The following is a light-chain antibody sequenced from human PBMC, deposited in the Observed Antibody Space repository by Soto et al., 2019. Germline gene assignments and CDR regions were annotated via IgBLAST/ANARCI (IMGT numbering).Light chain of an antibody. Sequence: QSALTQPASVSDAPGQSITISCTGTSSDVGDSNFVSWYQQHPGKPPKLIIYDVANRTSGVSNRFSGSKSGSTASLIISRRKTEDEADYYCVSYTSSTTYVFGTGTKLTVL. V-gene: IGLV2-14*03. CDR1: SSDVGDSNF. J-gene: IGLJ1*01. CDR3: VSYTSSTTYV. CDR2: DVA.